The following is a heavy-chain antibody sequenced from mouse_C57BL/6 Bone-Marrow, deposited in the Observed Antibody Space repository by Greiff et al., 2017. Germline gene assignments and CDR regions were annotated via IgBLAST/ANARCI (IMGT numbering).Heavy chain of an antibody. CDR3: AREGTTV. V-gene: IGHV3-6*01. CDR2: ISYDGSN. Sequence: EVKLQESGPGLVKPSQSLSLTCSVTGYSITSGYYWNWIRQFPGNKLEWMGYISYDGSNNYNPSLKNRISITRDTAKNQFFLKLNSVTTEDTATYYCAREGTTVWGQGTLVTVSA. D-gene: IGHD1-1*01. CDR1: GYSITSGYY. J-gene: IGHJ3*01.